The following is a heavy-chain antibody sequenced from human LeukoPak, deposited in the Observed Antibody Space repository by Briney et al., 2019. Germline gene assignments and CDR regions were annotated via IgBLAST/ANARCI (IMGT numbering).Heavy chain of an antibody. J-gene: IGHJ4*02. CDR2: ISSSSNTI. V-gene: IGHV3-48*03. D-gene: IGHD3-22*01. CDR3: ARAKLYYYDSSGYYSGFDY. Sequence: PGGSLRLSCAASGFTFSSYEMNWVRQAPGKGLEWVSYISSSSNTIYYADSVKGRFTISRDNAKNSLYLQMNSLRAEDTAVYYCARAKLYYYDSSGYYSGFDYRGQGTLVTVSS. CDR1: GFTFSSYE.